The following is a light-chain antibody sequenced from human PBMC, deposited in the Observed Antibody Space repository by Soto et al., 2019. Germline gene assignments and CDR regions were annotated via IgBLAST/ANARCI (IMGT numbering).Light chain of an antibody. J-gene: IGLJ3*02. Sequence: QSVLTQPPSASASLGASVKLTCTLSSGHSSYAIAWLQQQPEKGPRYLMKVNSDGSHNKGDGIPDRFSGSSSGAERYLTISSLQSEDEADYSCQTWGTGIRVFGGGTKLTVL. CDR3: QTWGTGIRV. V-gene: IGLV4-69*01. CDR1: SGHSSYA. CDR2: VNSDGSH.